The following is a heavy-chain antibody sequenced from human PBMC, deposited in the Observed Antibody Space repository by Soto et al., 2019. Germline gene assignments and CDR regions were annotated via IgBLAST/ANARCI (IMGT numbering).Heavy chain of an antibody. CDR2: ISSSGSTI. CDR1: GLTFSSYE. Sequence: PGGSLRLSCAASGLTFSSYEMNWVRQAPGKGLEWVSYISSSGSTIYYADSVKGRFTISRDNAKNSLYLQMNSLRAEDTAVYYCARGDSSSWYSSNWFDPWGQGTLVTVSS. V-gene: IGHV3-48*03. D-gene: IGHD6-13*01. CDR3: ARGDSSSWYSSNWFDP. J-gene: IGHJ5*02.